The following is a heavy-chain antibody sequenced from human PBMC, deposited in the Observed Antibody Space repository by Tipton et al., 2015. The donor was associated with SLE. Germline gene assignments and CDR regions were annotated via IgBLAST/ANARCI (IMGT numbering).Heavy chain of an antibody. CDR1: GGSISSGSYY. CDR3: AKGRAQGYYYMDV. Sequence: TLSLTCTVSGGSISSGSYYWSWIRQPAGKGLEWIGRIYTSGSTNYNPSLKSRVTISVDTSKNQFSLKLSSVTAADTAVYYCAKGRAQGYYYMDVWGKGTTVTVSS. CDR2: IYTSGST. V-gene: IGHV4-61*02. J-gene: IGHJ6*03.